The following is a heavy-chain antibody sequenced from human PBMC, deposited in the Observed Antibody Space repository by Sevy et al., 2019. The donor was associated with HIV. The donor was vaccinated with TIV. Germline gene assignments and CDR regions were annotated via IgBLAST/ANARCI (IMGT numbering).Heavy chain of an antibody. Sequence: SETLSLTCTVSGGSISSYYWSWIRQPAGKGLEWIGRIYTRGSTNYNPSLKSRFTMSVDTSKNQFSLKLSSVTAADTAVYYCAREVVPAAKYYYYYYMDVWGKGTTVTVSS. V-gene: IGHV4-4*07. J-gene: IGHJ6*03. D-gene: IGHD2-2*01. CDR2: IYTRGST. CDR1: GGSISSYY. CDR3: AREVVPAAKYYYYYYMDV.